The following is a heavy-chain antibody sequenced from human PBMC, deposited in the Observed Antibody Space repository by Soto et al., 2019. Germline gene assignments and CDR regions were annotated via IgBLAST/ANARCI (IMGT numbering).Heavy chain of an antibody. J-gene: IGHJ4*02. Sequence: QVQLVQSGAEVKKPGASVKVSCKASGYTFTSYDINWVRQAAGQGLEWMGWMNPNSGNTGYAQKFQGRVTMARNTSISTAYMELSSLRSEDTAVYYCARELSSSWRFDYWGQGTLVTVSS. V-gene: IGHV1-8*01. CDR3: ARELSSSWRFDY. CDR1: GYTFTSYD. D-gene: IGHD6-13*01. CDR2: MNPNSGNT.